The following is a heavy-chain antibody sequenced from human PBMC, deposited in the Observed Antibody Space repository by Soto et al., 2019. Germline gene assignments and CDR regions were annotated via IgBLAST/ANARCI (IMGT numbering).Heavy chain of an antibody. CDR1: GFTFSSYW. J-gene: IGHJ4*02. CDR3: AGGGVAGAGTYYNDY. CDR2: INNDGSST. D-gene: IGHD3-10*01. Sequence: EVQLVESGGGLVQPGGSLRLSCAASGFTFSSYWMHWVRQAPGKGLVWVSRINNDGSSTSYADSVKGRLTIYRDNAKDTLYLQVKRLRGEDTAVYYCAGGGVAGAGTYYNDYWGRGTLVTVSS. V-gene: IGHV3-74*01.